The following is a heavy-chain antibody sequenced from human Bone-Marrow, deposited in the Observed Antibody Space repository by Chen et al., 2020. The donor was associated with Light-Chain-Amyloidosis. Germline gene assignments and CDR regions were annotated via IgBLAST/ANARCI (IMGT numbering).Heavy chain of an antibody. CDR2: ISGSGGSR. D-gene: IGHD3-9*01. CDR1: GFAFSSYA. V-gene: IGHV3-23*04. Sequence: EVQLVESGGGLLQRGGSLRLACAASGFAFSSYAMSWVRQAPGKGLEGGSTISGSGGSRYYGDAVRGRLSISRDNSKHALFLQMNSLRAEDTAVYYCAKDISYDDILPGYPADAFDIWGQGTMVTVSS. CDR3: AKDISYDDILPGYPADAFDI. J-gene: IGHJ3*02.